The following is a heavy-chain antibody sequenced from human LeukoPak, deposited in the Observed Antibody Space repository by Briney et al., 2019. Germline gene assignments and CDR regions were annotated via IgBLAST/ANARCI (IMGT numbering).Heavy chain of an antibody. V-gene: IGHV3-15*01. CDR2: IKSKTDGGTT. CDR3: TTAAYWYALTGEDY. Sequence: GGSLRLSCAASGFTFSNAWMSWVRQAPEKGLEWVGRIKSKTDGGTTDYAAPVKGRFTIPRDDSKNTLYLQMNSLKTEDTAVYYCTTAAYWYALTGEDYWGQGTLVTVSS. D-gene: IGHD2-8*02. CDR1: GFTFSNAW. J-gene: IGHJ4*02.